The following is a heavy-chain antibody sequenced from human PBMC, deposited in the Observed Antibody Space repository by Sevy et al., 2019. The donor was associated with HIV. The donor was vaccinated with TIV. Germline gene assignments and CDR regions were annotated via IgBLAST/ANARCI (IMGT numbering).Heavy chain of an antibody. J-gene: IGHJ4*02. CDR2: ISFDGSDQ. CDR3: ARDRGSARLDY. Sequence: GGSLRLSCAASGFTFNYYIMHWVRKAPGKGLEWVATISFDGSDQDYADSVKGRFSVSRDNSKNTMFLQVNSLRPEDTAVYFCARDRGSARLDYWGQGTLVTVSS. CDR1: GFTFNYYI. D-gene: IGHD2-2*01. V-gene: IGHV3-30*14.